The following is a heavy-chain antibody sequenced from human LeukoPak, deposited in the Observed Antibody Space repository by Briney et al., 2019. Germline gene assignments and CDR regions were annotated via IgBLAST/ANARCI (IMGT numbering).Heavy chain of an antibody. J-gene: IGHJ3*02. V-gene: IGHV3-11*04. CDR2: ISRSGSTI. CDR3: ARTIHGGGHRGAFDI. CDR1: GFTFSDYY. Sequence: PGGSLRLSCPPSGFTFSDYYMSWIRQAPGKGREWVAYISRSGSTIYYADSVKGRFTISRDQAKNSLYLQMNSLRAEDTAVYYCARTIHGGGHRGAFDIWGQGTMVTVSS. D-gene: IGHD2-21*01.